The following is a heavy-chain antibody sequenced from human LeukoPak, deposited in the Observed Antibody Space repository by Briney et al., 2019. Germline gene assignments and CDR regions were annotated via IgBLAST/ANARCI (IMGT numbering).Heavy chain of an antibody. CDR1: GGSISSDY. CDR2: IYTSGST. D-gene: IGHD4-17*01. J-gene: IGHJ2*01. CDR3: ARSTVRSGWYFDL. V-gene: IGHV4-4*07. Sequence: SETLSLTCTVSGGSISSDYWSWIRQPDGKGLEWIGRIYTSGSTNYNPSLKSRVSMSVDTSTNQFSLKLSSVTAADTAVYYCARSTVRSGWYFDLWGRGTLVTVSS.